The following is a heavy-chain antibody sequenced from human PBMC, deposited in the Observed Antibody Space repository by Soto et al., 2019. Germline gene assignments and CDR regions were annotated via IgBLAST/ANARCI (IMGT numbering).Heavy chain of an antibody. J-gene: IGHJ3*02. D-gene: IGHD6-13*01. CDR2: ISSNGGST. Sequence: GGSLRLSCSASGFTFSSYAMHWVRQAPGKGLEYVSAISSNGGSTYYADSVKGRFTISRDNSKNTLYLQMSSLRAEDTAVYYCVRDGWIAAAGTVDAFDIWGQGTMVTVS. V-gene: IGHV3-64D*08. CDR1: GFTFSSYA. CDR3: VRDGWIAAAGTVDAFDI.